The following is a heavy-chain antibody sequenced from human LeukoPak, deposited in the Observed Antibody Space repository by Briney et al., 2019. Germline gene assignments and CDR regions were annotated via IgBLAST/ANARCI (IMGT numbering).Heavy chain of an antibody. CDR2: IIPIFGTA. J-gene: IGHJ3*02. Sequence: ASVKVSCKASGGTFSSYAISWVRQAPGQGLEWMGGIIPIFGTANYAQKFQGRVTITADESTSTAYMELSSLRSEDTAVYYCVSTEKVVVDAFDIWGQGTMVTVSS. CDR1: GGTFSSYA. V-gene: IGHV1-69*13. CDR3: VSTEKVVVDAFDI. D-gene: IGHD3-22*01.